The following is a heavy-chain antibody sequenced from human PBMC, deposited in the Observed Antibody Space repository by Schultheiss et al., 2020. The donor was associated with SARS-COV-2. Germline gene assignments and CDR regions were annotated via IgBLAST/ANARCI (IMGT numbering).Heavy chain of an antibody. V-gene: IGHV3-53*01. CDR1: GFTVSSNY. CDR2: IYSGGST. CDR3: ARIDFWSGYGGY. Sequence: GGSLRLSCAASGFTVSSNYMSWVRQAPGKGLEWVSVIYSGGSTYYADSVKGRFTISRDNSKNTLYLQMNSLRAEDTAVYYCARIDFWSGYGGYWGQGTLVTVSS. J-gene: IGHJ4*02. D-gene: IGHD3-3*01.